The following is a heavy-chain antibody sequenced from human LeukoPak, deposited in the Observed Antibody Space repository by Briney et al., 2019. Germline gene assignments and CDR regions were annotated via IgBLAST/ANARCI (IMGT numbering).Heavy chain of an antibody. CDR3: VRGRRSYGFDH. D-gene: IGHD3-16*01. Sequence: GGSLRLSCTASGFSFSNYDMHWVRQAPGKGLEWVSGLGSVGDTYYPDSVKGRFTISKETAKNSLYLQMSSLRDGDTAVYYCVRGRRSYGFDHWGQGTLVTVSS. J-gene: IGHJ4*02. CDR1: GFSFSNYD. CDR2: LGSVGDT. V-gene: IGHV3-13*01.